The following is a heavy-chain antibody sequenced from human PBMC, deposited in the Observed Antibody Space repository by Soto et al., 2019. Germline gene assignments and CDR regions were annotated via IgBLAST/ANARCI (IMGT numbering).Heavy chain of an antibody. Sequence: QVQLVQSGAEVKKPGASVKVSCKASGYIFTDYYMHWVRQAPGQELWWMGRINPNSGGTNYAQKFQGRVSMTRDTSISTAFTELSSLRSEDTATYYCSSPNPQRGSGFLFDYWGQGTLVTVSS. CDR3: SSPNPQRGSGFLFDY. V-gene: IGHV1-2*06. D-gene: IGHD2-21*01. CDR1: GYIFTDYY. J-gene: IGHJ4*02. CDR2: INPNSGGT.